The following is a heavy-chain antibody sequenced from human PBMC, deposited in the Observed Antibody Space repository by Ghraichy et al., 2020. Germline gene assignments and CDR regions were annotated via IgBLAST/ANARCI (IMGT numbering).Heavy chain of an antibody. CDR2: ISGSGGST. CDR3: ANPLPGGDIVVVPAAMTGGVDV. D-gene: IGHD2-2*01. CDR1: GFTFSSYA. Sequence: GGSLRLSCAASGFTFSSYAMSWVRQAPGKGLEWVSAISGSGGSTYYADSVKGRFTISRDNSKNTLYLQMNSLRAEDTAVYYCANPLPGGDIVVVPAAMTGGVDVWGQGTTVTVSS. J-gene: IGHJ6*02. V-gene: IGHV3-23*01.